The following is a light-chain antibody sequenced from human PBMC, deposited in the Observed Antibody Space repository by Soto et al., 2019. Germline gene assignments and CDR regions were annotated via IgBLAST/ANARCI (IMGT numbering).Light chain of an antibody. Sequence: QSVLTQSPSASGTPGQRDTNSCAGSSSNTGSNTVSWYQHHPRTAPKPLIYINNQRPSGVPDRFSGSKSGTSASLAISALQSEDEADYSCAAWDDALNGLYVFGTGTKVTVL. V-gene: IGLV1-44*01. J-gene: IGLJ1*01. CDR1: SSNTGSNT. CDR3: AAWDDALNGLYV. CDR2: INN.